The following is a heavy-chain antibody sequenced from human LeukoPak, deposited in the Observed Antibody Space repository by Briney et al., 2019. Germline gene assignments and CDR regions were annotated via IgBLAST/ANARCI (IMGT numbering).Heavy chain of an antibody. V-gene: IGHV4-30-4*01. CDR2: IYYSGST. CDR1: GGSISSGDYY. J-gene: IGHJ5*02. CDR3: ARDQGDSSSWYKGIAVAGNNWFDP. Sequence: PSQTLSLTCTVSGGSISSGDYYWSWIRQPPGKGLEWIGYIYYSGSTYYNPSLKSRVTISVDTSKNQFSLKLSSVTAADTAVYYCARDQGDSSSWYKGIAVAGNNWFDPWGQGTLVTVSS. D-gene: IGHD6-13*01.